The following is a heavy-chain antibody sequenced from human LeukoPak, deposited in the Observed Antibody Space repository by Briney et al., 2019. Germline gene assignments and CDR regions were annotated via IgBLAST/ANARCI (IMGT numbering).Heavy chain of an antibody. CDR1: GFTFSSYA. Sequence: AGGSLRLSCAASGFTFSSYAMHWVRQAPGKGLEWVAVISYDGSNKYYADSVKGRFTISRDNSKNTLYLQMNSLRAEDTAVYYYARELIVVVTAIPFLASAFDIWGQGTMVTVSS. V-gene: IGHV3-30-3*01. D-gene: IGHD2-21*02. CDR2: ISYDGSNK. CDR3: ARELIVVVTAIPFLASAFDI. J-gene: IGHJ3*02.